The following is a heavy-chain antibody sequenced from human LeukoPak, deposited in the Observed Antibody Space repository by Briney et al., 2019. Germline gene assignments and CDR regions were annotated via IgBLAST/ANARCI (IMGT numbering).Heavy chain of an antibody. CDR1: GGSISSYY. V-gene: IGHV4-4*07. J-gene: IGHJ4*02. D-gene: IGHD2-15*01. CDR3: ARDKGRYCSGGSCYPDY. Sequence: SETLSLXCTVSGGSISSYYWSWIRQPAGKGLEWIGRIYNSGSTKYNPSLKSRVTMSVDTSKNQFSLKLNSVTAADTAVYYCARDKGRYCSGGSCYPDYWGQGTLVTVSS. CDR2: IYNSGST.